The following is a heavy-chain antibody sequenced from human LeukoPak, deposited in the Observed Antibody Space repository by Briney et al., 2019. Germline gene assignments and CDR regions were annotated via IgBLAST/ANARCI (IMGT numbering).Heavy chain of an antibody. D-gene: IGHD2-2*01. V-gene: IGHV4-59*08. Sequence: SETLSLTCTVSGASIGTYYWSWIRQPPGKGLEWIGYISPNGYTLYTPSLKNRVTISRDTSENHFSLILSSVTAADTAVYHCTRHDVVPVIGHGMAVWGQGTTVTVSS. CDR1: GASIGTYY. J-gene: IGHJ6*02. CDR2: ISPNGYT. CDR3: TRHDVVPVIGHGMAV.